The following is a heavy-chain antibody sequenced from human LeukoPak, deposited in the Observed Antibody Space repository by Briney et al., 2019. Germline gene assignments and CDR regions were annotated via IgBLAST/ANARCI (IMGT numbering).Heavy chain of an antibody. CDR2: INHSGST. CDR3: ARIYDFWRDYIFDY. D-gene: IGHD3-3*01. V-gene: IGHV4-34*01. CDR1: GSGFPFSNAW. J-gene: IGHJ4*02. Sequence: GSLRLSCAVFGSGFPFSNAWMSWIRQPPGKGLEWIGEINHSGSTNYNPSLKSRVTISVDTSKNQFSLKLSSVTAADTAVYYCARIYDFWRDYIFDYWGQGTLVTVSS.